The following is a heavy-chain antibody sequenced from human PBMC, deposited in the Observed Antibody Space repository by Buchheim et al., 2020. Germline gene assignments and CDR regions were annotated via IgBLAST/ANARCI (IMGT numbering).Heavy chain of an antibody. V-gene: IGHV2-70*15. CDR2: IDWDDDK. Sequence: QVTLRESGPTLVKPTQTLTLTCTFSGFSLSTSGMCVSWIRQPPGKALEWLARIDWDDDKYYSTFLKTRLTISKDTSKNQVVLTMTNMDPVDTATYYCARILSTVVTPNFGGGMDVWGQGTT. J-gene: IGHJ6*02. D-gene: IGHD4-23*01. CDR1: GFSLSTSGMC. CDR3: ARILSTVVTPNFGGGMDV.